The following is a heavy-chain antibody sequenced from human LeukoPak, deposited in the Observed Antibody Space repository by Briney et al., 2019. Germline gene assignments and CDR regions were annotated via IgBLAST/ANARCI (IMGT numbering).Heavy chain of an antibody. Sequence: GGSLRLSCAASGFTFSSYEMNWVRQAPGKGLEWVSSISSSSSYIYYADSVKGRFTISRDNAKNSLYLQMNSLRAEDTAVYYCARGTYCSGGSCYSFDYWGQGTLVTVSS. V-gene: IGHV3-21*01. J-gene: IGHJ4*02. CDR1: GFTFSSYE. D-gene: IGHD2-15*01. CDR3: ARGTYCSGGSCYSFDY. CDR2: ISSSSSYI.